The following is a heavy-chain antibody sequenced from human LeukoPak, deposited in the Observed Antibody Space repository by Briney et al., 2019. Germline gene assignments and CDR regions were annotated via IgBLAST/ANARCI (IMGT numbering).Heavy chain of an antibody. V-gene: IGHV3-33*01. Sequence: PGRSLRLSCAASGFTFSTYAMHWVRQAPGKGLEWVAMIWYNGKNKHYADSVKGRFTISRDNSKNTLDLQMNSLRADDTAVYYCVRDPSNSGWAFDYWVQGTLVTVSS. J-gene: IGHJ4*02. D-gene: IGHD6-19*01. CDR2: IWYNGKNK. CDR3: VRDPSNSGWAFDY. CDR1: GFTFSTYA.